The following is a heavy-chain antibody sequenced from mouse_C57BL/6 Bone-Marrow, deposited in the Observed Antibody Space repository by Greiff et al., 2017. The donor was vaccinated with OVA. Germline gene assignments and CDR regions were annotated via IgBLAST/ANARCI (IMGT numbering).Heavy chain of an antibody. V-gene: IGHV1-19*01. Sequence: EVKLQESGPVLVKPGASVKMSCKASGYTFTDYYMNWVKQSHGKSLEWIGVINPYNGGTSYNQKFKGKATLTVDKSSSTAYMELNSLTSEDSAVYYCARWDYGLYYAMDYWGQGTSVTVSS. CDR2: INPYNGGT. J-gene: IGHJ4*01. CDR3: ARWDYGLYYAMDY. CDR1: GYTFTDYY. D-gene: IGHD1-1*01.